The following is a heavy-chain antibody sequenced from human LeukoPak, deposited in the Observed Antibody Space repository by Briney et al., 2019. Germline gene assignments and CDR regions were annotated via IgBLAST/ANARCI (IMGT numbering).Heavy chain of an antibody. V-gene: IGHV4-59*01. D-gene: IGHD6-13*01. J-gene: IGHJ4*02. Sequence: SETLSLTCTVSGGSINNYYWSWIRQPPGKGLEWIGYIYYSGSTNYNPSLKSRVTISVDTSKNQFSLKLTSVTAADTAVYYCASGLTSPSSSAVDYWGQGTLVTVSS. CDR1: GGSINNYY. CDR3: ASGLTSPSSSAVDY. CDR2: IYYSGST.